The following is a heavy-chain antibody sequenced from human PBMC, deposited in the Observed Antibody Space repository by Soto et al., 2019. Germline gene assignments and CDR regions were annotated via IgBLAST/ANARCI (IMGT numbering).Heavy chain of an antibody. V-gene: IGHV1-69*12. CDR1: GGTFSSYA. Sequence: QVQLVQSGAEVKKPGSSVKVSCKTSGGTFSSYAISWVRQAPGQGLEWMGGIIPMFGTANYAQKFQGRVTIPAGEPPSTAYRELSSLRSEDTAVYYCARSRANYYDSRGYYYSTFDYWGQGTLVTVSS. CDR3: ARSRANYYDSRGYYYSTFDY. CDR2: IIPMFGTA. D-gene: IGHD3-22*01. J-gene: IGHJ4*02.